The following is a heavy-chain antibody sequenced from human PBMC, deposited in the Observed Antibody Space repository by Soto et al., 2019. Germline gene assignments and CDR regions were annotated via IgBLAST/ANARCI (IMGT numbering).Heavy chain of an antibody. J-gene: IGHJ4*02. Sequence: PSETLSLTCTVSGGSISSYYWSWIRQPAGKGLEWIGRIYTTGITNYNPSLKSRVTMSVDTSKNQFSLKLSSVTAADTAVYFCARTSSWLPFDYWGQGTLVTVSS. D-gene: IGHD6-13*01. CDR3: ARTSSWLPFDY. CDR2: IYTTGIT. V-gene: IGHV4-4*07. CDR1: GGSISSYY.